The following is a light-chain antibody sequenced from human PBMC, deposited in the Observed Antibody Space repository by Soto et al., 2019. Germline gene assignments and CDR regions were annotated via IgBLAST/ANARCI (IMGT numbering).Light chain of an antibody. V-gene: IGKV1D-16*01. CDR3: QQYKSYPWT. Sequence: DIQMTQSPPSLSASVGDRVTITCRASQGLSRWLAWYQQRPEKAPKCLIYAASDLQSGVPSRFSGSGSGTEFTLIIDNLQPEDFATYYCQQYKSYPWTFGQGTKVEVK. J-gene: IGKJ1*01. CDR1: QGLSRW. CDR2: AAS.